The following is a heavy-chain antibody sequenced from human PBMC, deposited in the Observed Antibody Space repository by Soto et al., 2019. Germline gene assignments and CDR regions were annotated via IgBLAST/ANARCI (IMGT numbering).Heavy chain of an antibody. CDR3: AKDMYYYDSSGYPIPHFDY. D-gene: IGHD3-22*01. Sequence: PGGSLRLSCAASGFTFSSYGMHWVRQAPGKGLEWVAVISYDGSNKYYADSVKGRFTISRDNSKNTLYLQMNSLRAEDTAVYYCAKDMYYYDSSGYPIPHFDYWGQGTLVTVSS. J-gene: IGHJ4*02. CDR2: ISYDGSNK. CDR1: GFTFSSYG. V-gene: IGHV3-30*18.